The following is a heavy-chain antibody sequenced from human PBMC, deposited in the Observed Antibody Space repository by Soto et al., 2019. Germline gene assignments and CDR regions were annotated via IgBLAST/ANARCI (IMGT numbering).Heavy chain of an antibody. V-gene: IGHV3-21*06. D-gene: IGHD2-2*01. CDR2: ISSTSTYI. J-gene: IGHJ3*02. CDR1: GFTFNNYG. Sequence: EVQLVESGGGLVKPGGSLRLSCAASGFTFNNYGMIWVRQAPGKGLEWISFISSTSTYIFYADSVKGRLTISRDNAKNSLSLQMNSLRADDTAVYNCARDASVSGSSRAFDIWGQGTMVTVSS. CDR3: ARDASVSGSSRAFDI.